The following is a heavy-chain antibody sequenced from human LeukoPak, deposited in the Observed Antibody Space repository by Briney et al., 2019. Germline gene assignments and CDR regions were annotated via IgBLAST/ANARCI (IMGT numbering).Heavy chain of an antibody. J-gene: IGHJ3*02. CDR3: ARRTSNGWPSENAFDI. CDR2: IFYTGST. D-gene: IGHD6-19*01. V-gene: IGHV4-59*01. Sequence: SETLSLTCSVSAGSITSFYWSWIRQPPGKGLEWIGYIFYTGSTNYNPSLKSRVTISLDKSKNRFFLKLSSVTAADTAMYYCARRTSNGWPSENAFDIWGQGTMVTVSS. CDR1: AGSITSFY.